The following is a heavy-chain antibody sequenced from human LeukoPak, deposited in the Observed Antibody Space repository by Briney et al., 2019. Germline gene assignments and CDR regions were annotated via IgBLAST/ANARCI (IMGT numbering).Heavy chain of an antibody. J-gene: IGHJ4*02. CDR3: ARDIGATHGFDY. D-gene: IGHD1-26*01. Sequence: GGSLRLSCAASGFTFSSYSMNWVRQAPGKGLGWVSSISSSSSYIYYADSVKGRFTISRDNAKNSLYLQMNSLRAEDTAVYYCARDIGATHGFDYWGQGTLVTVSS. V-gene: IGHV3-21*01. CDR2: ISSSSSYI. CDR1: GFTFSSYS.